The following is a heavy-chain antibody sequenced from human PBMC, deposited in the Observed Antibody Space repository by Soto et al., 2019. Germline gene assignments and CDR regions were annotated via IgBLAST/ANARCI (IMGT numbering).Heavy chain of an antibody. J-gene: IGHJ4*02. CDR2: IYWNDDK. CDR3: AYRVGSRGSFDY. CDR1: VFSLTTSGVI. D-gene: IGHD6-25*01. V-gene: IGHV2-5*01. Sequence: QITLKESGPTLVKPTQTLTLTCTVSVFSLTTSGVIVGWSRKPPGKALEWLASIYWNDDKRYTPSLKSRLTLTKDNSKKQVVLTMTNMDPVDTATYYCAYRVGSRGSFDYWGQGTLVTVSS.